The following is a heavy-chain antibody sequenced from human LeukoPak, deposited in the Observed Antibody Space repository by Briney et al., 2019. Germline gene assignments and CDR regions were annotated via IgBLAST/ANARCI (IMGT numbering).Heavy chain of an antibody. V-gene: IGHV4-59*01. Sequence: SETLSLTCTVSGGSIGSYYWSWIRQPPGKGLEWIGYIYYSGSTNYNPSLKSRVTISVDTSKNQFSLKLSSVTAADTAVYYCARDTGGAGDDAFDICGQGTMVTVSS. CDR2: IYYSGST. D-gene: IGHD3-16*01. CDR3: ARDTGGAGDDAFDI. J-gene: IGHJ3*02. CDR1: GGSIGSYY.